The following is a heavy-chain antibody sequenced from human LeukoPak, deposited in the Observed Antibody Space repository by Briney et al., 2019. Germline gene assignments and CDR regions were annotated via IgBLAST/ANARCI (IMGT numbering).Heavy chain of an antibody. CDR2: INHSGST. CDR1: GGSFSGYY. CDR3: ARGRFAQY. D-gene: IGHD3-16*01. J-gene: IGHJ4*02. Sequence: KPSETPSLTCAVYGGSFSGYYWSWIRQPPGKGLEWIGEINHSGSTNYNPSLKSRVTISVDTSKNQFSQKLSPVTAADTAVYYCARGRFAQYWGQGTLVTVSS. V-gene: IGHV4-34*01.